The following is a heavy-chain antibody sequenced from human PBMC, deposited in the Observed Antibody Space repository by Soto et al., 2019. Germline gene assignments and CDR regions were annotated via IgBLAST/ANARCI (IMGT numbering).Heavy chain of an antibody. CDR1: GGTFSSYA. D-gene: IGHD2-2*02. Sequence: QVQLVQSGAEVKKPGSSVKVSCKASGGTFSSYAISWVRQAPGQGLEWMGGIIPIFGTTNYEQKFQGRVTITADESTSTAYMKLSSPRSEDTAVYYCAARIDGPVAIRDYYYGMDVWGQQTTVTVSS. J-gene: IGHJ6*02. V-gene: IGHV1-69*01. CDR3: AARIDGPVAIRDYYYGMDV. CDR2: IIPIFGTT.